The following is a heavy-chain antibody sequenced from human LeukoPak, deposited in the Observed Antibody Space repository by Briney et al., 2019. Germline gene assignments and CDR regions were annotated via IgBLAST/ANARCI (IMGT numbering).Heavy chain of an antibody. V-gene: IGHV1-46*01. CDR1: GYTFTSYY. CDR3: ARNMVRGVNFDAFDI. CDR2: INPSGGST. J-gene: IGHJ3*02. D-gene: IGHD3-10*01. Sequence: ASVKVSCKASGYTFTSYYMHWVRQAPGQGLEWMGIINPSGGSTSYAQKFQGRVTMTRDMSTSTVYMELSSLRSEDTAVYYCARNMVRGVNFDAFDIWGQGTMVTVSS.